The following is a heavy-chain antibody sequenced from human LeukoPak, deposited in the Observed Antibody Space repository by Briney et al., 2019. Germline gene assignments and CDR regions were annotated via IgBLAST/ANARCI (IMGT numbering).Heavy chain of an antibody. D-gene: IGHD3-22*01. CDR2: IYSGGST. CDR1: EFSVGSNY. V-gene: IGHV3-66*01. Sequence: GGSLRLSCAASEFSVGSNYMSWVRQAPGKGLEWVSVIYSGGSTYYADSVKGRFTISRDNSKNTLYLQMNSLRAEDTAVYYCARDRAIGGHSSGHTRDYWGQGTLVTVSS. J-gene: IGHJ4*02. CDR3: ARDRAIGGHSSGHTRDY.